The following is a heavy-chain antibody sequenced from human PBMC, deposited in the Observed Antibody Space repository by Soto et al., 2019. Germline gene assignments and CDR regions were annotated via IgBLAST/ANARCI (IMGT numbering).Heavy chain of an antibody. Sequence: EVQLLESGGGLVQPGGSLRLSCAASGFTLSSYAMSWVRQAPGKGLEWVSAISGSGGSTYYADSVKGRFTISRDNSKNTLYLQMNSLRAEDTAVYYCAGRYYDFWSGYFLDYYYGMDVWGQGTTVTVSS. D-gene: IGHD3-3*01. V-gene: IGHV3-23*01. J-gene: IGHJ6*02. CDR2: ISGSGGST. CDR3: AGRYYDFWSGYFLDYYYGMDV. CDR1: GFTLSSYA.